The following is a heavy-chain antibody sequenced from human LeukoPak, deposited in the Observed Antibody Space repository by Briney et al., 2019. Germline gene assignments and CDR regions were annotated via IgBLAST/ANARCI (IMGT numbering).Heavy chain of an antibody. CDR2: ISGGAVST. V-gene: IGHV3-23*01. CDR1: GFTFSSYG. D-gene: IGHD2-15*01. Sequence: QPGGTLRLSCAASGFTFSSYGMSWVRQAPGKGLEWVSGISGGAVSTNYADSVKGRFTISRDNSKNTLYLQMNSLRVEDTAVYYCAKSGRYCSGGSCYQEASLDYWGXXTLVTVS. J-gene: IGHJ4*02. CDR3: AKSGRYCSGGSCYQEASLDY.